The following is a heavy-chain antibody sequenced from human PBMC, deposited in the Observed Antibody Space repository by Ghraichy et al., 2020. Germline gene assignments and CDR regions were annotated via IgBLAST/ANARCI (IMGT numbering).Heavy chain of an antibody. CDR2: INPNSGDT. V-gene: IGHV1-2*06. D-gene: IGHD6-13*01. CDR1: GYTFTAYY. CDR3: ANVSAAAGDY. J-gene: IGHJ4*02. Sequence: ASVKVSCKASGYTFTAYYMHWVRQAPGQGLEWMGRINPNSGDTNYAQKSQGRVTMTRDTYITTAYMELTSLSSDDTAVYYCANVSAAAGDYWDQGTLVTVSS.